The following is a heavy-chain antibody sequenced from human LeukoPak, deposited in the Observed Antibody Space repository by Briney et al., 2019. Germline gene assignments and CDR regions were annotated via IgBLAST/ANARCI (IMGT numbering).Heavy chain of an antibody. CDR3: AREKYYYGLANWFDP. CDR1: GGSISNYY. CDR2: IYYSGST. V-gene: IGHV4-59*12. Sequence: PSETLSLTCTVSGGSISNYYWTWIRQPPGKGLEWIGYIYYSGSTYYNPSLKSRVTISVDTSKNQFSLKLSSVTAADTAVYYCAREKYYYGLANWFDPWGQGTLVTVSS. J-gene: IGHJ5*02. D-gene: IGHD3-10*01.